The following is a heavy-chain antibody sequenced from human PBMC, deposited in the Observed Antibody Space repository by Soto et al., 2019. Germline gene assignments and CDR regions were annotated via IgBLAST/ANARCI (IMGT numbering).Heavy chain of an antibody. CDR2: IYSTDKS. V-gene: IGHV4-39*01. CDR1: GGSFSSHSHS. CDR3: ARLNGYCVGTSCHGYYGMDV. J-gene: IGHJ6*02. D-gene: IGHD2-2*03. Sequence: SETLSLTCTASGGSFSSHSHSWGWNPPFPGKVLEWVATIYSTDKSNYNPSFLSGVTISLDTSMNELSLRLSSVTAADAAVFYCARLNGYCVGTSCHGYYGMDVWGQGTTVS.